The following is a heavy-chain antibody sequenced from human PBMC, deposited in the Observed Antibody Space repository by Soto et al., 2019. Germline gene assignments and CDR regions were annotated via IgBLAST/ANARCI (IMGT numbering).Heavy chain of an antibody. CDR3: AKGPRAPPPHDYGMDV. Sequence: EVQLLESGGGLVQPGGSLRLSCAASGFTFSSYVMNWVRQPPGKGLEWVSGISGSGGSTYYADSMKGRFTISRDNSKNTLYLQMNSLRAEDTAVYYCAKGPRAPPPHDYGMDVWGQGTTVTVSS. J-gene: IGHJ6*02. CDR1: GFTFSSYV. V-gene: IGHV3-23*01. CDR2: ISGSGGST.